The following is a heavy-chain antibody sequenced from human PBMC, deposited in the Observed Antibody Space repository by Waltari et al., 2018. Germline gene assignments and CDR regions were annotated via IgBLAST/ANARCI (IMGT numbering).Heavy chain of an antibody. V-gene: IGHV4-59*01. CDR1: GGSISSYY. J-gene: IGHJ4*02. Sequence: QVQLQESGPGLVKPSETLSLTCTVSGGSISSYYWSWIRQPPGKGLEWIGYIYYSGSTNYNPSRKSRVTIAVDTSKNQFSLKLSSVTAADTAVHYCARTQRGYSYGYPFDYWGQGTLVIVSS. D-gene: IGHD5-18*01. CDR2: IYYSGST. CDR3: ARTQRGYSYGYPFDY.